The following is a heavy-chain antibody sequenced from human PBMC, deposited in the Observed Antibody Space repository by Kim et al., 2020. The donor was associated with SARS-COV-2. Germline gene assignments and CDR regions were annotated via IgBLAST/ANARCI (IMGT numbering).Heavy chain of an antibody. V-gene: IGHV4-59*01. CDR2: IYYSGST. D-gene: IGHD3-22*01. CDR3: ARGYYYDSSGYSNAFDI. Sequence: SETLSLTCTVSGGSISSYYWSWIRQPPGKGLEWIGYIYYSGSTNYNPSLKSRVTISVDTSKNQFSLKLSSVTAADTAVYYCARGYYYDSSGYSNAFDIWGQGTMVTVSS. CDR1: GGSISSYY. J-gene: IGHJ3*02.